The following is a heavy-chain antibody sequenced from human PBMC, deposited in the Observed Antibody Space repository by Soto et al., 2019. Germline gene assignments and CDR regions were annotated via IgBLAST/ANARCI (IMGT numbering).Heavy chain of an antibody. D-gene: IGHD5-12*01. CDR1: GGSISSGGYY. V-gene: IGHV4-31*03. Sequence: QVQLQESGPGLVKPSQTLSLTCTASGGSISSGGYYWSWIRQHPGKGLEWIGYIYYSGSTYYNPSLKSRVTMSVDTSENQFSLRLSSVTAADTAVYYCARKDSGYGDYMDVWGKGTTVTVSS. J-gene: IGHJ6*03. CDR2: IYYSGST. CDR3: ARKDSGYGDYMDV.